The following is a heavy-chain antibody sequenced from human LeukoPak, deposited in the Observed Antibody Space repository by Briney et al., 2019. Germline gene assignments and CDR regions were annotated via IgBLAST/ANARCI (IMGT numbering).Heavy chain of an antibody. Sequence: GGSLRLSCAASGFTFSKSWMGWARQAPGKGLECVANIKPDGTEKYYVDSVKGRFTISRDNAKNSLYLQMNSLRAEDTAVYYCASGNYFDYWGQGTLVTVSS. CDR3: ASGNYFDY. CDR2: IKPDGTEK. V-gene: IGHV3-7*01. J-gene: IGHJ4*02. CDR1: GFTFSKSW. D-gene: IGHD1-26*01.